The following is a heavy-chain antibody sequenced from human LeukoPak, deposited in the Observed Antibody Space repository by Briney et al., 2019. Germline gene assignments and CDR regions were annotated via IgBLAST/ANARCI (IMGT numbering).Heavy chain of an antibody. CDR3: AREATASMD. V-gene: IGHV4-34*01. Sequence: SETLSLTCAVYGGSFSGYCWSWIRQPPGKGLEWIGEINHSGSTNYNPSLKSRVTISVDTSKNQFSLKLSSVTAADTAVYFCAREATASMDWGQGTLVTVSS. CDR1: GGSFSGYC. J-gene: IGHJ4*02. CDR2: INHSGST. D-gene: IGHD2-21*02.